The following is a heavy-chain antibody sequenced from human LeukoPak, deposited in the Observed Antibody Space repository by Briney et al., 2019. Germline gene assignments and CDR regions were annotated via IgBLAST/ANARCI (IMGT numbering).Heavy chain of an antibody. J-gene: IGHJ4*02. V-gene: IGHV3-23*01. CDR1: GFTFSSYA. D-gene: IGHD5-18*01. CDR3: AFHSGYSYGSGADY. CDR2: ISGSGGST. Sequence: PGGSLRLSCAASGFTFSSYAMSWVRQAPGKGLEWVSAISGSGGSTYYADSVKGRFTISRDNSKNTLYLQMNSLRAEDTAVYYCAFHSGYSYGSGADYWGQGTLVTVSS.